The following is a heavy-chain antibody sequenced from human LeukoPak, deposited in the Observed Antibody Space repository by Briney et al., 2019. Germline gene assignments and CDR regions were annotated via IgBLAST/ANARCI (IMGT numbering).Heavy chain of an antibody. J-gene: IGHJ4*02. CDR3: AKQMSTVTFTPFDY. V-gene: IGHV3-53*01. D-gene: IGHD4-17*01. CDR1: GFTVSSNY. Sequence: GGSLRLSCAASGFTVSSNYMSWVRQAPGKGLEWVSVIYSGDSTYYADSVKGRFTISRYNSKNTLYFQMNSLRADDTAVYYCAKQMSTVTFTPFDYWGQGTLVTVSS. CDR2: IYSGDST.